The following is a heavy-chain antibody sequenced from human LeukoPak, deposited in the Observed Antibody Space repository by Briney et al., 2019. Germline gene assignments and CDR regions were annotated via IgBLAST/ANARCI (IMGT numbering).Heavy chain of an antibody. CDR2: IYYSGST. J-gene: IGHJ4*02. CDR1: GGSFSGYY. V-gene: IGHV4-59*12. Sequence: SETLSLTCAVYGGSFSGYYWSWIRQPPGKGLEWIGYIYYSGSTYYNPSLKSRVTISVDTSKNQFSLKLSSVTAADTAVYYCARDGIGSSTPFDYWGQGTLVTVSS. D-gene: IGHD6-6*01. CDR3: ARDGIGSSTPFDY.